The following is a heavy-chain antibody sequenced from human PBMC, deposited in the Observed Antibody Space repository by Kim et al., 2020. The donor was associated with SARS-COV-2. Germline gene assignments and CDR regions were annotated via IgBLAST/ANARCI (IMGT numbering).Heavy chain of an antibody. CDR2: ISGSGGST. CDR3: AKVGPRLWFGEPHYFDY. CDR1: GFTFSSYA. Sequence: GGSLRLSCAASGFTFSSYAMSWVRQAPGKGLEWVSAISGSGGSTYYADSVKGRFTISRDNSKNTLYLQMNSLRAEDTAVYYCAKVGPRLWFGEPHYFDYWGQGTLVTVSS. V-gene: IGHV3-23*01. D-gene: IGHD3-10*01. J-gene: IGHJ4*02.